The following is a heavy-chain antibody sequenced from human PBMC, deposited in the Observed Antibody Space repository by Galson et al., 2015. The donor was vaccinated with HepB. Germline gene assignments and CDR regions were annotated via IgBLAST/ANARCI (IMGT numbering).Heavy chain of an antibody. CDR3: ASVGVAVAGSRGHWFDP. CDR1: GFTFTSSA. V-gene: IGHV1-58*02. Sequence: SVKVSCKASGFTFTSSAMQWVRQARGQRLEWIGWIVVGSGNTNYAQKFQERVTITRDMSTSTAYMELSSLRSEDTAVYYCASVGVAVAGSRGHWFDPWGQGTLVTVSS. CDR2: IVVGSGNT. D-gene: IGHD6-19*01. J-gene: IGHJ5*02.